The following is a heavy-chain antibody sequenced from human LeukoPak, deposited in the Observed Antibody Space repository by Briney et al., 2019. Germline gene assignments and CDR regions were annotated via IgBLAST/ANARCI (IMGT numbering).Heavy chain of an antibody. CDR3: ARDPLRYLRVGHYDY. D-gene: IGHD3-9*01. J-gene: IGHJ4*02. CDR2: IDLDSSHI. V-gene: IGHV3-21*01. Sequence: GGSLRLSCAASGFTFSTSAMNWVRQVPGKGLEWVSSIDLDSSHIYYAASVRGRFTISRDNARNSVYLQMNSLRVEDTAVYYCARDPLRYLRVGHYDYWGQGTQVAVSS. CDR1: GFTFSTSA.